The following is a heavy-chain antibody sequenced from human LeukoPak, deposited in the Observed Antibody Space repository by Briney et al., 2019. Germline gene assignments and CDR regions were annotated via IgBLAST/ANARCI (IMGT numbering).Heavy chain of an antibody. CDR1: GGSISSYY. J-gene: IGHJ6*02. CDR2: IYYSGST. V-gene: IGHV4-59*01. Sequence: SETLSLTCTVSGGSISSYYWSWIRQPPGKGLEWIGYIYYSGSTNYNPSLESRVTISVDTSKNQFSLKLSSVTAADTAVYYCARQYYYSMDAWGQGTTVTVSS. CDR3: ARQYYYSMDA.